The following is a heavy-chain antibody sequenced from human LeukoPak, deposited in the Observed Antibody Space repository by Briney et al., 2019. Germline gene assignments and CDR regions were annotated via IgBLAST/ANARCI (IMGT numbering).Heavy chain of an antibody. J-gene: IGHJ4*02. Sequence: GGSLRLSCTASGFTFSDCDMNWFRQAPGKGLEWVSSISYRTSHIYYADSVKGRFTISRDNAKNSLYLQMDSLRAEDTAVYFCGRAFPPLRTAAAGDYWGQGTLVTVSA. CDR2: ISYRTSHI. D-gene: IGHD6-13*01. CDR3: GRAFPPLRTAAAGDY. CDR1: GFTFSDCD. V-gene: IGHV3-21*01.